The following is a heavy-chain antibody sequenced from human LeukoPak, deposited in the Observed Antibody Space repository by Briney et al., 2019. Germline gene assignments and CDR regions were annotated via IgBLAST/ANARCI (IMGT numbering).Heavy chain of an antibody. D-gene: IGHD2-2*01. CDR3: ARLPASYCSSTSCPDDAFDI. J-gene: IGHJ3*02. Sequence: PSETLSLTCTVSGGSISSYYWSWIRQPPGKGLEWIGYIYYSGGTNYNPSLKSRVTISVDTSKNQFSLKLSSVTAADTAVYYCARLPASYCSSTSCPDDAFDIWGQGTMVTVSS. CDR2: IYYSGGT. V-gene: IGHV4-59*08. CDR1: GGSISSYY.